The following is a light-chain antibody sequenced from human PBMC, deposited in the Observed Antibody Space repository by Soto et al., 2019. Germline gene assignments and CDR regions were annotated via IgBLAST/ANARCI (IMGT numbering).Light chain of an antibody. CDR2: SAS. CDR3: QQYNNWPRT. Sequence: EIVMTQSPATLSVSPGERATLSCRASQRVSSDLAWSHQKPGQAPRLLIYSASTRATGIPARFSGSGSGTEFTLTINSLQSEDFAVYYCQQYNNWPRTFGQGTKVEIK. J-gene: IGKJ1*01. CDR1: QRVSSD. V-gene: IGKV3-15*01.